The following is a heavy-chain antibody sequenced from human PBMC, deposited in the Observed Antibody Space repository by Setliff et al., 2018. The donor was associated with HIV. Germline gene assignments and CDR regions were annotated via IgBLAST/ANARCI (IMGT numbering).Heavy chain of an antibody. Sequence: SGGSLRLSCAASGFTLDDYGMSWVRQAPGKGLEWVSGITWNGGTTNYADSVKGRFIISRDNAKNSLYLQMDSLRADDTALYYCAREGVDYVWGSYRPIDAFDIWGQGTLVTVSS. D-gene: IGHD3-16*02. J-gene: IGHJ3*02. CDR3: AREGVDYVWGSYRPIDAFDI. V-gene: IGHV3-20*04. CDR1: GFTLDDYG. CDR2: ITWNGGTT.